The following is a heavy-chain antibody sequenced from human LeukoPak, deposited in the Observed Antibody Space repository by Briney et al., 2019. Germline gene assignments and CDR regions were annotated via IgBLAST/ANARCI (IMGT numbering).Heavy chain of an antibody. J-gene: IGHJ4*02. Sequence: GGSLRLSCAASGFTFSDYYMSWIRQAPGKGLEWVSYISSSGSTIYYADSVKGRFTISRDNAKNPLYLQMDSLSAEDTAVYYCARLLGAGTTFDYWGQGAQVNVSS. V-gene: IGHV3-11*04. D-gene: IGHD4-17*01. CDR2: ISSSGSTI. CDR3: ARLLGAGTTFDY. CDR1: GFTFSDYY.